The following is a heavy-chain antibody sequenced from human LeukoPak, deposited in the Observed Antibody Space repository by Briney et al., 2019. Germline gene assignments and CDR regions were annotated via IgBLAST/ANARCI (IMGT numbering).Heavy chain of an antibody. CDR1: GFSFDDYA. CDR2: ISWNSGSI. V-gene: IGHV3-9*01. CDR3: AKDNHGDYEGQIDY. J-gene: IGHJ4*02. Sequence: GGSVRLSCAASGFSFDDYAMHWVRQAPGKGLEGVSGISWNSGSIGYADSVKGRFTISRDNAKNSLYLQMNSLRAEDTALYYCAKDNHGDYEGQIDYWGQGTLVTVSS. D-gene: IGHD4-17*01.